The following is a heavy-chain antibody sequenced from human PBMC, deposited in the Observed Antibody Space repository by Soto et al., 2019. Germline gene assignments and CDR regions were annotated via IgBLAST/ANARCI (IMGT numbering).Heavy chain of an antibody. V-gene: IGHV3-23*01. CDR2: ISGSGGST. CDR3: AGDYYDSSGYPQLDY. D-gene: IGHD3-22*01. Sequence: GGSLRLSCAASGFTFSSYAMSWVRQAPGKGLEWVSAISGSGGSTYYADSVKGRFTISRDNSKNTLYLQMNSLRAEDTAVYYCAGDYYDSSGYPQLDYWGQGTLVTVSS. CDR1: GFTFSSYA. J-gene: IGHJ4*02.